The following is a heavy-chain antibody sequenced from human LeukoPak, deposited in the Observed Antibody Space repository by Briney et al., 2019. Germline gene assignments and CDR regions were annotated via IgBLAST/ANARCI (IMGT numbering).Heavy chain of an antibody. J-gene: IGHJ3*02. CDR3: ARGPYSYDSSGAFDI. Sequence: SETLSLTCSVSGDSITYFYWSWLRQAAGKGLEWVGRISSSGSTDYNASLKSRVTMSVDPSKNQFSLKLSSVTAADTAVYFCARGPYSYDSSGAFDIWGQGTMVTVSS. CDR1: GDSITYFY. CDR2: ISSSGST. D-gene: IGHD3-22*01. V-gene: IGHV4-4*07.